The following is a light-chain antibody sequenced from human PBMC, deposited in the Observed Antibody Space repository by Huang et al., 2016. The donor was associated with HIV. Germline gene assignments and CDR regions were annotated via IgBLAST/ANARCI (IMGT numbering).Light chain of an antibody. V-gene: IGKV3-20*01. CDR2: GAS. Sequence: EIVLTQSPGTLSLSSGERATLSCRASQSISSSTLAWYLQKPGQAPTLLIHGASPRATDIPDRFSGSGSGTDFTLTISRLEPEDFAVYYCHQYGSPPFTFGPGTKVDIK. CDR1: QSISSST. J-gene: IGKJ3*01. CDR3: HQYGSPPFT.